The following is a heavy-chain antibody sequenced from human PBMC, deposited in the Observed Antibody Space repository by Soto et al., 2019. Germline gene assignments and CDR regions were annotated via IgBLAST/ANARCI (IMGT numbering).Heavy chain of an antibody. CDR3: ARGVTTGATIEGFDY. D-gene: IGHD1-1*01. Sequence: QVQLVQSGAEVKRPGSSVKVSCKASGATFSGSAFSWVRQAPGQGLEWMGGITPTLGTTNYAQHLQGRVTITADESTATSVMELTSLTSADTAVYYCARGVTTGATIEGFDYWGQGTLVTVSS. CDR1: GATFSGSA. J-gene: IGHJ4*02. CDR2: ITPTLGTT. V-gene: IGHV1-69*01.